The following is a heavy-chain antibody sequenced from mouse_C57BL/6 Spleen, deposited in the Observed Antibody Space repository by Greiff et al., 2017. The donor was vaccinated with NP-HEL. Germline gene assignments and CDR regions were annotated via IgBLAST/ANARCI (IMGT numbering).Heavy chain of an antibody. J-gene: IGHJ3*01. D-gene: IGHD3-2*02. CDR3: ARGGQLRPPFAY. CDR1: GYAFSSYW. CDR2: IYPGDGDT. Sequence: QVTLKESGAELVKPGASVKISCKASGYAFSSYWMNWVKQRPGKGLEWIGQIYPGDGDTNYNGKFKGKATLTADKSSSTAYMQLSSLTSEDSAVYFCARGGQLRPPFAYWGQGTLVTVSA. V-gene: IGHV1-80*01.